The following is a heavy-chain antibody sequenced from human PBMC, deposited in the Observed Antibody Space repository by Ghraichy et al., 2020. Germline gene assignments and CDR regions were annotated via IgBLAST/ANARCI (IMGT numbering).Heavy chain of an antibody. CDR1: GGSITSTSYY. V-gene: IGHV4-39*01. CDR2: IYYSGST. CDR3: GRMYYDFWSGYGGDGFDI. Sequence: SETLSLTCTVSGGSITSTSYYWGWIRQPPGKGLEWIGSIYYSGSTYYNPSLESRVTISVDTSKNQFSLKLSSVTAADTAVYYCGRMYYDFWSGYGGDGFDIWGQGTMVTVSS. D-gene: IGHD3-3*01. J-gene: IGHJ3*02.